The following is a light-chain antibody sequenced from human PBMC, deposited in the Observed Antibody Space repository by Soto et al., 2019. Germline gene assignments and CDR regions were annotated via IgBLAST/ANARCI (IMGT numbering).Light chain of an antibody. CDR3: LSKTSSISYV. CDR2: EVS. V-gene: IGLV2-14*01. CDR1: TSDVGGYNY. J-gene: IGLJ1*01. Sequence: QSVLTQPASVSGSPGQSITISCTGTTSDVGGYNYVSWYQQHPGKVPKLLIHEVSNRPSGVSNRFSGSKSGNTASLTISGLQEEDEADYYCLSKTSSISYVFGTGTKLTVL.